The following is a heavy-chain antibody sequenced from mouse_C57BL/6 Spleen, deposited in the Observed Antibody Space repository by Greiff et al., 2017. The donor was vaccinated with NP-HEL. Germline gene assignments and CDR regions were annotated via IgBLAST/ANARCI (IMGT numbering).Heavy chain of an antibody. CDR1: GYTFTSYW. D-gene: IGHD2-3*01. Sequence: VQLQQPGAELVRPGSSVKLSCKASGYTFTSYWMDWVKQRPGQGLEWIGNIYPSDSETHYNQKFKDKATLTVDKSSSTAYMQLSSLTSEDSAVYYCARSGDYDGYYGAMDYWGQGTSVTVSS. CDR3: ARSGDYDGYYGAMDY. J-gene: IGHJ4*01. V-gene: IGHV1-61*01. CDR2: IYPSDSET.